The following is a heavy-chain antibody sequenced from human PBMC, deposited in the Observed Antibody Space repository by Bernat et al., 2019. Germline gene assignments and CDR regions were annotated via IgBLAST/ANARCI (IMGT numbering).Heavy chain of an antibody. CDR2: ISGSGGST. J-gene: IGHJ4*02. CDR1: GFTFSSYA. D-gene: IGHD3-9*01. Sequence: EVQLLESGGGLVQPGGSLRLSCAASGFTFSSYAMSWVRQAPGKGLEWVSAISGSGGSTYYADSVKGRFTISRDNSKNTLYLQMNSLRAEDTAVYYCAKDLFAVGYDILTGYSPWDYWGQGTLVTVSS. V-gene: IGHV3-23*01. CDR3: AKDLFAVGYDILTGYSPWDY.